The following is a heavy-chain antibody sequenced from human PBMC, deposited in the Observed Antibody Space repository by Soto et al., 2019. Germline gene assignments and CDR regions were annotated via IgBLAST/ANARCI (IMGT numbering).Heavy chain of an antibody. CDR1: GGSISSGGYS. V-gene: IGHV4-30-2*05. D-gene: IGHD3-22*01. CDR3: ARGGDYYDSSGYYAGPLDYYYGMDV. CDR2: IYHSGST. Sequence: PSETLSLTCAVSGGSISSGGYSWSWIRQPPGKGLEWIGYIYHSGSTYYNPSLKSRVTISVDTSKNQFSLKLSSVTAADTAVYYCARGGDYYDSSGYYAGPLDYYYGMDVWGQGTTVTVSS. J-gene: IGHJ6*02.